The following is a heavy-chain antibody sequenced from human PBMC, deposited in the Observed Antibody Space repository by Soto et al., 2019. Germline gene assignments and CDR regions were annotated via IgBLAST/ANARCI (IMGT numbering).Heavy chain of an antibody. CDR2: IYHSGST. J-gene: IGHJ4*02. CDR3: ARGSKMTTLDY. Sequence: LSLTCAVSGGSISSGGYSWSWIRRPPGKGLEWIGYIYHSGSTYYNPSLKSRVTISVDRSKNQFSLKLSSVTAADTAVYYCARGSKMTTLDYWGQGTLVTVSS. V-gene: IGHV4-30-2*01. CDR1: GGSISSGGYS. D-gene: IGHD4-17*01.